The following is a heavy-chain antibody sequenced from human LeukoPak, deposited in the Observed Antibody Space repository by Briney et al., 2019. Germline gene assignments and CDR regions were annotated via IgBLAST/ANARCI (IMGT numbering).Heavy chain of an antibody. V-gene: IGHV4-38-2*01. D-gene: IGHD4-11*01. CDR2: IYYSGST. Sequence: PSETLSLTCGVSGYSITSGYYWAWIRQPPGKGMGWIGNIYYSGSTYYNPSLKSRVTISVDTSKNQFSLKLSSVTAADTAVYYCARRYSNYFFDYWGQGTLVTVSS. CDR3: ARRYSNYFFDY. J-gene: IGHJ4*02. CDR1: GYSITSGYY.